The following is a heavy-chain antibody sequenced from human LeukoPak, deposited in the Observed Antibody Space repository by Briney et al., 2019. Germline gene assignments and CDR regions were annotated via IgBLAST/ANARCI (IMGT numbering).Heavy chain of an antibody. CDR1: GFTFSSYG. CDR3: AKGEPGYCSSTSCHPAGDDAFDI. Sequence: GGSLRLSCAASGFTFSSYGMHWVRQAPGKGLEWVAFIRYDGSNKYYADSVKGRFTISRDNSKNTLYLQMNSLRAEDTAVYYCAKGEPGYCSSTSCHPAGDDAFDIWGQGTMVTVSS. J-gene: IGHJ3*02. D-gene: IGHD2-2*01. CDR2: IRYDGSNK. V-gene: IGHV3-30*02.